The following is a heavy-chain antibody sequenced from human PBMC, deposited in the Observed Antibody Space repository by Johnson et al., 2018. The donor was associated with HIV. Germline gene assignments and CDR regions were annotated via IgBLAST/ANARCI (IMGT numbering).Heavy chain of an antibody. V-gene: IGHV3-7*01. CDR2: IKQDGSEK. CDR1: GFISSNFW. J-gene: IGHJ3*02. CDR3: AKGYGGNGGAFDI. D-gene: IGHD4-23*01. Sequence: VQLVESGGGLVQPGGSLRLSCVASGFISSNFWLTWVRQAPGKGPEWVANIKQDGSEKYYADSVKGRFTISRDHSKNTLYLQMNSLRAEDTAVYYCAKGYGGNGGAFDIWGQGTMVTVSS.